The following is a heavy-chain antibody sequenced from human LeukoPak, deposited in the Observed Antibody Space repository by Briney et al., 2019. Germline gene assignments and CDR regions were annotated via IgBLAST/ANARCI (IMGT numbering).Heavy chain of an antibody. CDR2: ISGSGGST. D-gene: IGHD3-10*01. J-gene: IGHJ4*02. V-gene: IGHV3-23*01. CDR3: ARAGSITMVRGVIDY. CDR1: GITLSNYG. Sequence: GGSLRLSCAVSGITLSNYGMSWVRQAPGKGLEWVAGISGSGGSTNYADSVKGRFTISRDNRKNSLYLQMNSLRAEDTAVYYCARAGSITMVRGVIDYWGQGTLVTVSS.